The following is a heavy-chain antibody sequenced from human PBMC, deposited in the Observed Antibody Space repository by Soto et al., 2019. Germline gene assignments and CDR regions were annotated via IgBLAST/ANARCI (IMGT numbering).Heavy chain of an antibody. CDR2: IYHSGST. Sequence: PSETLSLTCTVSGGSISSYYWSWIRQPPGKGLEWIGYIYHSGSTNYNPSLKSRVTISVDTSKNQFSLKLSSVTAADTAVYYCARDSQTYYDFWSGSGGGNWFDPWGQGTLVTVSS. CDR1: GGSISSYY. V-gene: IGHV4-59*01. CDR3: ARDSQTYYDFWSGSGGGNWFDP. J-gene: IGHJ5*02. D-gene: IGHD3-3*01.